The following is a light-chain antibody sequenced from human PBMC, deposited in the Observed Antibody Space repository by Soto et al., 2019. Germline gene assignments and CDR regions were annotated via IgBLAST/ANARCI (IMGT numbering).Light chain of an antibody. CDR2: ASN. CDR3: GTWDSSRSAVV. V-gene: IGLV1-51*01. Sequence: QSVLTQPPSVSAAPGQKVTISCSGSSSNIGNNYVYWYQQLPGTAPKLLIYASNKRPSGIPDRFSGSKSGTSATLGITGLQAGDEADYYCGTWDSSRSAVVFGGGTQLTVL. CDR1: SSNIGNNY. J-gene: IGLJ2*01.